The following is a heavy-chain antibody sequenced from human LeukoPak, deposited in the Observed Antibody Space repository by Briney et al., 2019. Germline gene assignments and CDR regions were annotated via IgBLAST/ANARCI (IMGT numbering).Heavy chain of an antibody. D-gene: IGHD3-10*01. V-gene: IGHV4-4*02. Sequence: PSGTLSLTCAVSGGSISSSNWWSWVRQPPGKGLEWIGEIYHSGSTNYNPSLKSRVTISVDKSKNQFSLKLSSVTAADTAVYYCARVEEGYGSGRRENYYYYMDVWGKGTTVTISS. CDR3: ARVEEGYGSGRRENYYYYMDV. J-gene: IGHJ6*03. CDR1: GGSISSSNW. CDR2: IYHSGST.